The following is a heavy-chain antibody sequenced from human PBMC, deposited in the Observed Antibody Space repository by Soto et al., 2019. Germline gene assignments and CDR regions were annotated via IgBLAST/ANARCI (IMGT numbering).Heavy chain of an antibody. D-gene: IGHD3-10*01. CDR1: GGSLSSYY. Sequence: SETLSLTCAVSGGSLSSYYWSWIRQPPGKGLEWIGCIYYSGGTNYNPSLKSRLTISVDTSKNQFSLKLNSVTAADTAVYYCARRGVRGVLYGMDVWGQGTTVTVSS. J-gene: IGHJ6*02. CDR3: ARRGVRGVLYGMDV. V-gene: IGHV4-59*08. CDR2: IYYSGGT.